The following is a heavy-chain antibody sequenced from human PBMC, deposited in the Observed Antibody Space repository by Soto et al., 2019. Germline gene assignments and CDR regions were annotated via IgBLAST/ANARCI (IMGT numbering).Heavy chain of an antibody. CDR2: IYYSGST. CDR3: ARVDYDFWSGSQPFDY. CDR1: GGSISSGDYY. V-gene: IGHV4-30-4*01. J-gene: IGHJ4*02. D-gene: IGHD3-3*01. Sequence: QVQLQESGPGLVKPSQTLSLTCTVSGGSISSGDYYWSWIRQPPGKGLEWIGYIYYSGSTYYNPSHKSRVTISVDTSKNQFSLKLSSVTAADTAVYYCARVDYDFWSGSQPFDYWGQGTLVTVSS.